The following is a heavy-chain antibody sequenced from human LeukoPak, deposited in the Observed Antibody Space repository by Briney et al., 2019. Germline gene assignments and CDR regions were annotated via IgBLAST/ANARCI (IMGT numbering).Heavy chain of an antibody. Sequence: GGSLRLSCVASGFSFNIFAMSWVRQAPEKGLEWVSSISDSGHITQYADSVKGRFTISRDNSRNTLFLQMDSLRAEDTAVYYCASWNDFGSGTTLDYWGQGTLVTVSS. CDR2: ISDSGHIT. V-gene: IGHV3-23*01. CDR3: ASWNDFGSGTTLDY. CDR1: GFSFNIFA. J-gene: IGHJ4*02. D-gene: IGHD3-10*01.